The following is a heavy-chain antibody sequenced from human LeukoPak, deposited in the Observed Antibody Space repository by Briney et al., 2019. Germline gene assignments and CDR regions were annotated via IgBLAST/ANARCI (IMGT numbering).Heavy chain of an antibody. CDR2: IYYSGST. J-gene: IGHJ4*02. V-gene: IGHV4-39*01. CDR1: GGSISSSSYY. Sequence: QTSETLSLTCTVSGGSISSSSYYWGWIRQPPGKGLEWIGSIYYSGSTHYNPSLKSRVTISVDTSKNQFSLKLSSVTAADTAVYYCASRIFGVVINDYWGQGTLVTVSS. CDR3: ASRIFGVVINDY. D-gene: IGHD3-3*01.